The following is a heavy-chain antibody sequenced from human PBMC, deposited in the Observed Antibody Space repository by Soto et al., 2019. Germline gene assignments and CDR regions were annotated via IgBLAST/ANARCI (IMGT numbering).Heavy chain of an antibody. Sequence: EVQLLESGGGLVQPGGSLRLSCAASGFTFSSYAMSWVRQAPGKGLEWVSAISGSGGSTYYADSVKGRFTISRDNSKNTLYLQMNSLRAEDTAVYYCAKAHMDGNGDYFYYFDYWGQGTLVTVSS. V-gene: IGHV3-23*01. CDR1: GFTFSSYA. J-gene: IGHJ4*02. D-gene: IGHD4-17*01. CDR2: ISGSGGST. CDR3: AKAHMDGNGDYFYYFDY.